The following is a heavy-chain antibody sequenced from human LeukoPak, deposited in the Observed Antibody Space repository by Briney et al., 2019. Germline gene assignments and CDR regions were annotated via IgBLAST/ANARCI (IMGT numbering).Heavy chain of an antibody. Sequence: GESLKISCKGSGYSFTSYWIGWVRQLPGKGLEWMGIIYPGDSDTRYSPSFQGQVTISADKSISTAYLQWSSLKASDTAMYYCARRMNPEYNWNLLEEVEPREYYFDYWGQGTLVTVSS. V-gene: IGHV5-51*01. CDR1: GYSFTSYW. CDR2: IYPGDSDT. CDR3: ARRMNPEYNWNLLEEVEPREYYFDY. J-gene: IGHJ4*02. D-gene: IGHD1-1*01.